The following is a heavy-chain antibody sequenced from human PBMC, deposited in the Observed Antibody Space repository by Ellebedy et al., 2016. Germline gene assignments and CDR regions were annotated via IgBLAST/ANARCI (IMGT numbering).Heavy chain of an antibody. Sequence: GESLKISCAASGFTFSSYSMNWVRQAPGKGLEWVSYISSSSSTIYYADSVKGRFTISRDNAKNSLYLQMNSLRAEDTAVYYCQTYYYDSSGYSGDDYWGQGTLVTVSS. CDR2: ISSSSSTI. D-gene: IGHD3-22*01. CDR1: GFTFSSYS. CDR3: QTYYYDSSGYSGDDY. V-gene: IGHV3-48*01. J-gene: IGHJ4*02.